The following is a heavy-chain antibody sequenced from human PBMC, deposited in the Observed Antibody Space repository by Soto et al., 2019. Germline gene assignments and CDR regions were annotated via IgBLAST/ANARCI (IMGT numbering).Heavy chain of an antibody. D-gene: IGHD2-21*02. CDR2: IWYDGSNK. CDR1: GFTFSSYG. CDR3: AREFRPVMCGGDCYRYYFDY. V-gene: IGHV3-33*01. J-gene: IGHJ4*02. Sequence: QAQLVESGGGVVQPGRSLRLSCAASGFTFSSYGMHWVRQAPGKGLEWVAVIWYDGSNKYYADSVKGRFTISRDNSKNTLYLQMNSLRAEDTAVYYCAREFRPVMCGGDCYRYYFDYWGQGTLVTVSS.